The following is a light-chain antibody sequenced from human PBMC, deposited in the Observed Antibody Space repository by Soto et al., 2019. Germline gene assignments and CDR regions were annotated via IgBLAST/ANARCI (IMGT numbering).Light chain of an antibody. J-gene: IGKJ3*01. CDR2: GAS. Sequence: EIVMTQSPATLSVSPGERATLSCRASQSVSSNLAWYQQKPGQAPRLLIYGASTRATGIPARFSGSGSGTEFTLTISSLQSEDFAVYYCQQYNNWPGVTFGPGTKVHIK. V-gene: IGKV3-15*01. CDR3: QQYNNWPGVT. CDR1: QSVSSN.